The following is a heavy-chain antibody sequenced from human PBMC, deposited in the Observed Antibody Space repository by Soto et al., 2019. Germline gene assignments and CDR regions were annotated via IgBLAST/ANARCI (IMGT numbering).Heavy chain of an antibody. V-gene: IGHV4-31*03. Sequence: QVQLQESGPGLVKPSQTLSLTCTVSGGSISSGGYYWSWIRQHPGKGLEWIGYIYYSGSTYYNPSRKSRVTISVDTSKNQFSLKLSSVTDADTAVYYCGSGNYVYYFDYWGQGTLVTVSS. D-gene: IGHD1-7*01. CDR2: IYYSGST. CDR3: GSGNYVYYFDY. J-gene: IGHJ4*02. CDR1: GGSISSGGYY.